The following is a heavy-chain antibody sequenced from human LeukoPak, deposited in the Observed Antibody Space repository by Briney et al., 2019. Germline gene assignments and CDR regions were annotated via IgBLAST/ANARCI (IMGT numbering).Heavy chain of an antibody. CDR2: MNPNSGNI. D-gene: IGHD3-10*01. V-gene: IGHV1-8*01. J-gene: IGHJ6*02. CDR3: ARGGILVQGVTILYGMDV. Sequence: ASVKVSCKTSGYSFSTFDINWVLQATGQGLEWMGWMNPNSGNINYEQKFQGRLTMTRDTSISTAYMELSSLRSEDTAVYYCARGGILVQGVTILYGMDVWGQGTTVTVSS. CDR1: GYSFSTFD.